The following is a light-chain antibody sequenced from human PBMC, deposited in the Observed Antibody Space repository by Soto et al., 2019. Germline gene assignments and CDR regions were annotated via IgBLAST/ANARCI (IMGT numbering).Light chain of an antibody. V-gene: IGLV2-14*01. Sequence: QSALTQPASVSGSPGQSITISCTGTSSDVGGYNYVSWYQQHPGKAPKLMIYDVSNRPSGVSNRFSGSKSGNTASLTISGLKAEDGGDYYCSSYTTSSLVVFGGGTKLTVL. CDR1: SSDVGGYNY. J-gene: IGLJ2*01. CDR2: DVS. CDR3: SSYTTSSLVV.